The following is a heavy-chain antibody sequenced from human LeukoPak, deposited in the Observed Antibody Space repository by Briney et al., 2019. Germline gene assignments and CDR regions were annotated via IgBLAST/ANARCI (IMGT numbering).Heavy chain of an antibody. CDR3: AADLSLYGVVIPGDY. CDR1: GFTFTSSA. J-gene: IGHJ4*02. V-gene: IGHV1-58*02. D-gene: IGHD3-3*01. CDR2: IVVGSGNT. Sequence: SVKVSCKASGFTFTSSAMQWVRQAHGQRLEWIGWIVVGSGNTNYAQKFQERVTITRDMSTSTAYMELSSLRSEDTAVYYCAADLSLYGVVIPGDYSGQGTLVTVSS.